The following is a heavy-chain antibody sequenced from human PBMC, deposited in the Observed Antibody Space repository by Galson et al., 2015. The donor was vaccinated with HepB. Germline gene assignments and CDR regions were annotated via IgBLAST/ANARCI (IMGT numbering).Heavy chain of an antibody. V-gene: IGHV3-66*02. Sequence: SLRLSCAASGFTVSRNYMNWVRQAPGKGLEWVSLIYGSDTTFYADSGKGRFTISRDNSKTTLYLQMNSLRLEDTAVYYCSSGYGSTWGLFDCWGQGTPVTVSS. CDR1: GFTVSRNY. CDR2: IYGSDTT. D-gene: IGHD6-13*01. J-gene: IGHJ4*02. CDR3: SSGYGSTWGLFDC.